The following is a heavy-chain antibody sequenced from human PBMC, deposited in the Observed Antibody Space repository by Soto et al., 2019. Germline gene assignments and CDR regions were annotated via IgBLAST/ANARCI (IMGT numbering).Heavy chain of an antibody. J-gene: IGHJ4*02. D-gene: IGHD3-16*02. CDR2: ISYDGSDK. Sequence: QVQLVESGGGVVQPGRSLRLSCAASGFTFNSYGMHWVRQAPGKGLEWVAVISYDGSDKYYADSVKGRFTISRDNSKNMLYLQMNSLRAEDTAVYYCSKDLDGLQGLVDSSFCFDYWGQGTLVTVSS. CDR1: GFTFNSYG. V-gene: IGHV3-30*18. CDR3: SKDLDGLQGLVDSSFCFDY.